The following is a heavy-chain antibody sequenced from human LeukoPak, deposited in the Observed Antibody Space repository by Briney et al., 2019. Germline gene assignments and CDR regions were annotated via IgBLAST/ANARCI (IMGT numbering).Heavy chain of an antibody. CDR1: GFIFSNYA. J-gene: IGHJ4*02. CDR2: ISSDGSKT. D-gene: IGHD3-10*01. V-gene: IGHV3-30*01. CDR3: ARDSTYWYDSGSSGPHYFDY. Sequence: PGGSLRLSCAASGFIFSNYAMHWVGQAPAKGLEWVALISSDGSKTYHADSVKGRFSISRDNSKNTLYLQLNSLRAEDTSVYYCARDSTYWYDSGSSGPHYFDYWGQGTLVTVSS.